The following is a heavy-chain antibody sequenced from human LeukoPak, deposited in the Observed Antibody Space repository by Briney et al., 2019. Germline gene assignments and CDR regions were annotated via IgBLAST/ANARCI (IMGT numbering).Heavy chain of an antibody. J-gene: IGHJ4*02. CDR3: ATHTNNYYDSSGYSDY. V-gene: IGHV4-39*01. D-gene: IGHD3-22*01. CDR1: GGSISSSSYY. Sequence: SETLSLTCTVSGGSISSSSYYWGWIRQPPGKGLEWIGSIYHSGSTYYNPPLKSRVTISVDTSKNQFSLKLSSVTAADTAVYYCATHTNNYYDSSGYSDYWGQGTLVTVSS. CDR2: IYHSGST.